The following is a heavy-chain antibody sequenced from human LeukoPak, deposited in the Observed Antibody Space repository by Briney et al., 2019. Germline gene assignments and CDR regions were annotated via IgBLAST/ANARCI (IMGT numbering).Heavy chain of an antibody. J-gene: IGHJ4*02. CDR3: ARAPMVYCGGDCYPYYFDY. D-gene: IGHD2-21*01. V-gene: IGHV1-2*02. CDR1: GYTVTGYY. CDR2: INPNSGGT. Sequence: GASVKVSCKASGYTVTGYYMHWVRQAPGQGLEWMGWINPNSGGTNYAQKFQGRVTMTRDTSISTAYMELSRLRSDDTAVYYCARAPMVYCGGDCYPYYFDYWGQGTLVTVSS.